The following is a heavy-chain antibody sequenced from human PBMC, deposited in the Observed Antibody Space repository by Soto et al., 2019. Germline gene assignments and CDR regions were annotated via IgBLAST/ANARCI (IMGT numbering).Heavy chain of an antibody. D-gene: IGHD3-10*01. Sequence: EVQLVESGGGLIQPGGSLKLSCAASGFTVGNNYVSWVRQVPGKGLEWVSLIYSTGTTKYADSVKSRFTVSRDNAKNTLYLQMNGLRAEDTAVYYCAKDGRGSGNHYNSFDYWGQGTLVTVSS. V-gene: IGHV3-53*01. CDR2: IYSTGTT. J-gene: IGHJ4*02. CDR1: GFTVGNNY. CDR3: AKDGRGSGNHYNSFDY.